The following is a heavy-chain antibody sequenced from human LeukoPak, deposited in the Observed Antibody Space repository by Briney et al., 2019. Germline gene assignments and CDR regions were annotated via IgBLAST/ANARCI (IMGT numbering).Heavy chain of an antibody. CDR3: ARARYSGTLDY. Sequence: GSLRLSCAASGFTFSGWGMHWVRQAPGKGLEWVAVVSYDGSNKYYVDSVKGRFTISRDNSKNTLYLQMNSLRAEDTAVYYCARARYSGTLDYWGQGTLVTVSS. J-gene: IGHJ4*02. CDR2: VSYDGSNK. D-gene: IGHD1-26*01. V-gene: IGHV3-30*03. CDR1: GFTFSGWG.